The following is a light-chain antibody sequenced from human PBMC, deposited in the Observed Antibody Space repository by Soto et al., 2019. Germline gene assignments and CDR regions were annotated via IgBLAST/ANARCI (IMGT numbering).Light chain of an antibody. CDR1: SSNLGAGYD. J-gene: IGLJ3*02. CDR2: GNR. V-gene: IGLV1-40*01. CDR3: QAYDYSLTASV. Sequence: QSVLTQPPSVSGAPGQRVTLSCTGNSSNLGAGYDVHRYKQVPGAAPKLVIFGNRNRPSGVPERFSGSKSGTSASLAITGLQAEDEADYYCQAYDYSLTASVFGGGTKVTVL.